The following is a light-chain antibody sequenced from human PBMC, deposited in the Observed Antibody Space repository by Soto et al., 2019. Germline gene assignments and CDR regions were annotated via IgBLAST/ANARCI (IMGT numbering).Light chain of an antibody. CDR3: QQYESTPPT. J-gene: IGKJ2*01. CDR1: QSVLYSSNNKNY. Sequence: DIVMTQSPDSLAVSLGERATINCKSSQSVLYSSNNKNYLAWYQQRPGQPPKLLIYWASTRESWVPDRFSGSGSGTDFTLTITSLQAEDVAFYYCQQYESTPPTFGQGTKLEIK. V-gene: IGKV4-1*01. CDR2: WAS.